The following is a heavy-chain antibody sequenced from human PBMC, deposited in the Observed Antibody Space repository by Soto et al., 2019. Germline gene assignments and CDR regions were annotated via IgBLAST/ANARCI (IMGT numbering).Heavy chain of an antibody. J-gene: IGHJ5*02. V-gene: IGHV4-31*03. CDR3: ARGGIAGHWFDP. CDR2: IFHSGST. CDR1: GDSISNGGFY. Sequence: QVQLQESGPGLVKPSQTLSLTCTVSGDSISNGGFYYIWIRQHPGQGLEWVGYIFHSGSTLSNPSLRSRVTLSADTSKNQLFLKLTSVTAADTAVYYCARGGIAGHWFDPWGQGTLVTVSA. D-gene: IGHD2-15*01.